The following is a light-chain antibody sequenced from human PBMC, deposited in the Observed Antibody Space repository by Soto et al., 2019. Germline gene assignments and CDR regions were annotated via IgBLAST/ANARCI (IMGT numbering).Light chain of an antibody. CDR1: SSNTGSNY. CDR2: RNN. V-gene: IGLV1-47*01. CDR3: AAWDDSLSGL. Sequence: QSVLTQPPSASGTPGQRVTISCSGSSSNTGSNYVYWYQQHPGTAPKLLIYRNNQRPSGVPDRFSGSKSGTSASLAISGLRSEDEADYYCAAWDDSLSGLFGGGTKLTVL. J-gene: IGLJ2*01.